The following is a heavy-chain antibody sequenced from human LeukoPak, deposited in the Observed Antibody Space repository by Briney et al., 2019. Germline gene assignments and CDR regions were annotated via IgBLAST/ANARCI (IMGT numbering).Heavy chain of an antibody. CDR1: GGSFSGYY. D-gene: IGHD3-16*01. J-gene: IGHJ6*02. Sequence: SETLSLTCAVYGGSFSGYYWSWIRQPPGKGLEWIGEINHSGSTNYNPSLKSRATISVDTSKNQFSLKLSSVTAADTAVYYCARILGDTRVGGTDGQDYYYYGMDVWGQGTTVTVSS. CDR3: ARILGDTRVGGTDGQDYYYYGMDV. CDR2: INHSGST. V-gene: IGHV4-34*01.